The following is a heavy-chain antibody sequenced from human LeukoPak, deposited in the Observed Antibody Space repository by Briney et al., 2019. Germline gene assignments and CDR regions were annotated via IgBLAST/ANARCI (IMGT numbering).Heavy chain of an antibody. Sequence: SETLSLTCTVSGGSISSYYWSWIRQPAGKGLEWIGRIYTSGSTNYNPSLKSRVTMSVDTSKNQFSLKLSSVTAADTAVYYCARDGYYDFWSGAGEYFQHWGQGTLVTVSS. V-gene: IGHV4-4*07. CDR1: GGSISSYY. CDR3: ARDGYYDFWSGAGEYFQH. CDR2: IYTSGST. D-gene: IGHD3-3*01. J-gene: IGHJ1*01.